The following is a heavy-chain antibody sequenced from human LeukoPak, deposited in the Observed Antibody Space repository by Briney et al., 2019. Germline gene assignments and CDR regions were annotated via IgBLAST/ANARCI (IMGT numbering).Heavy chain of an antibody. CDR1: GYKFTGYY. Sequence: ASVKVSCKASGYKFTGYYMHWVRQAPGQGLEWMGWINPNSGDSHHAQKFQGRVTMTRDTSISTAYMELSRLRSDDTAVYYCAREIGGILVFDYWGQGTLVTVAS. J-gene: IGHJ4*02. CDR2: INPNSGDS. D-gene: IGHD5-18*01. V-gene: IGHV1-2*02. CDR3: AREIGGILVFDY.